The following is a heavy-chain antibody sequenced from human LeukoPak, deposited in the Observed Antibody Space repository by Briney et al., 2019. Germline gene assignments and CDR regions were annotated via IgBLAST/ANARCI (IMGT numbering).Heavy chain of an antibody. CDR3: ARAFDVLRFLEWPREYYFDY. V-gene: IGHV1-18*01. CDR1: GYTFTSYG. J-gene: IGHJ4*02. Sequence: GASVKVSCKASGYTFTSYGISWVRRAPGQGLEWMGWISAYNGNTNYAQKLQGRVTMTTDTSTSTAYMELRSLRSDDTAVYYCARAFDVLRFLEWPREYYFDYWGQGTLVTVSS. CDR2: ISAYNGNT. D-gene: IGHD3-3*01.